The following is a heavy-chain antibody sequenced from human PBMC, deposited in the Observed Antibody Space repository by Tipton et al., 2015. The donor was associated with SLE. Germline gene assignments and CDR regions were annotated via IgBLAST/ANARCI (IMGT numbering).Heavy chain of an antibody. V-gene: IGHV4-39*07. CDR1: GGSISSSTYY. D-gene: IGHD3-3*01. CDR2: MSQTGIT. Sequence: TLSLTCTVSGGSISSSTYYWGWIRQPPGKGLEWIGSMSQTGITYYNPTLMSRVTISGDTSKNQFFLNLDSVTAADTAVYYCVGEHHPRITVFGADCWGQGTLVTGPS. J-gene: IGHJ1*01. CDR3: VGEHHPRITVFGADC.